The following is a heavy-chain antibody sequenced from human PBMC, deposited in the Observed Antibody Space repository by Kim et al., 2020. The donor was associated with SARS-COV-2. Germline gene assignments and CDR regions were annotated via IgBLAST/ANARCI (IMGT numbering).Heavy chain of an antibody. CDR2: ISAYNGNT. V-gene: IGHV1-18*01. D-gene: IGHD6-13*01. CDR1: GYTFTSYG. J-gene: IGHJ1*01. CDR3: ARDTSGIAAAGYLRYFQH. Sequence: ASVKVSCKASGYTFTSYGISWVRQAPGQGLERMGWISAYNGNTNYAQKLQGRVTMTTDTSTSTAYMELRSLRSDDTAVYYCARDTSGIAAAGYLRYFQHWGQGTLVTVSS.